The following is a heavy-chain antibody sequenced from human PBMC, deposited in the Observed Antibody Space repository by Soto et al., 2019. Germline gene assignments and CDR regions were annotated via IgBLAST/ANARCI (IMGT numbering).Heavy chain of an antibody. CDR2: SSYTGNT. CDR3: ARPDSSSWTAPFGS. D-gene: IGHD6-13*01. Sequence: SETLSLTCTVXXASXTRXXXXXXXXXXXPGKVLQWIGSSSYTGNTYFNPSLRSRVTISFDTSKNQFSLRLTSVTASDTAVYYCARPDSSSWTAPFGSWGQRTLVTVX. V-gene: IGHV4-39*01. CDR1: XASXTRXXXX. J-gene: IGHJ4*02.